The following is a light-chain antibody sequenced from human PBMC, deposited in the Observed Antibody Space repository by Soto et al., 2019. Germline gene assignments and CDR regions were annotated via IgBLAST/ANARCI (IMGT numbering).Light chain of an antibody. CDR1: QALNSNF. Sequence: EIVLTQSPGTLSLSSGEGATLSCRASQALNSNFLAWYQQKPGQAPRLLIYGASNRAIGIPDRFCGSGSGTDFTLTISRLEPDDFAVYYCHHYGDTDNFGGGTKVDIK. CDR3: HHYGDTDN. CDR2: GAS. J-gene: IGKJ4*01. V-gene: IGKV3-20*01.